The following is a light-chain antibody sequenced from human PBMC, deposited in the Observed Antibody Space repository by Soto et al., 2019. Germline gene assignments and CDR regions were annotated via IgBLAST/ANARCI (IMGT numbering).Light chain of an antibody. Sequence: SQSACTLSLSTGERATLSCRASQSVSSSYLAWYQQKPGQAPRLLIYGASSRATGIPDRFSGSGSGTDFTLTISSLQPEDFATYYCLQAYNYPLTFAGRTKVAIK. V-gene: IGKV3-20*01. CDR1: QSVSSSY. CDR3: LQAYNYPLT. CDR2: GAS. J-gene: IGKJ4*01.